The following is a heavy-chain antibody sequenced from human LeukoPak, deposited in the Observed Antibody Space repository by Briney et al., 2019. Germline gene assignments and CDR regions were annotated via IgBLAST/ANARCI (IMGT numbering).Heavy chain of an antibody. CDR2: IWYDGSQK. CDR1: GFSFSDYG. J-gene: IGHJ4*02. V-gene: IGHV3-33*06. Sequence: GGSLRLSCAASGFSFSDYGMHWVRQAPGKGLEWVGAIWYDGSQKNYGDSAKGRFTISRDNSKNTLYLQMNSLRAEDTAVYYCAKRGYYGSGSSMAFDYWGQGTLVTVSS. CDR3: AKRGYYGSGSSMAFDY. D-gene: IGHD3-10*01.